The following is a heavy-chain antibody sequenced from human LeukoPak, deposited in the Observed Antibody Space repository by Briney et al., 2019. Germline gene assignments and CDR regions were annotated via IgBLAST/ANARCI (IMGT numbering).Heavy chain of an antibody. J-gene: IGHJ6*02. CDR3: ARYSRVLGGVFYYYYYGMDV. D-gene: IGHD3-16*01. Sequence: PSETLSLTCAVYGGSFSGYYWSWIRQPPGKGLEWIGEINHSGSTNYNPSLKSRVTISVDTSKNQFSLKLSSVTAADTAVYYCARYSRVLGGVFYYYYYGMDVWGQGTTVTVSS. V-gene: IGHV4-34*01. CDR1: GGSFSGYY. CDR2: INHSGST.